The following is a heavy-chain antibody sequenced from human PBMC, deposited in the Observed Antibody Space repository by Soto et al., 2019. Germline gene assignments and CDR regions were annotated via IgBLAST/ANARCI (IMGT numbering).Heavy chain of an antibody. J-gene: IGHJ6*02. CDR1: GFTFSSYG. Sequence: QVQLVESGGGVVQPGRSLRLSCAASGFTFSSYGMHWVRQAPGKGLEWVAVISYDGSNKYYADSVKGRFTISRDNSKNTLYLQMNSLRAEDTAVYYCAKDRRPNHYDGMDVWGQGTTVTVSS. V-gene: IGHV3-30*18. CDR3: AKDRRPNHYDGMDV. CDR2: ISYDGSNK. D-gene: IGHD6-25*01.